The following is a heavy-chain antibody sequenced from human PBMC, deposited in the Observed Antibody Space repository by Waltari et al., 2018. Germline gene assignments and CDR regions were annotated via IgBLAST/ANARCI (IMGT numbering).Heavy chain of an antibody. V-gene: IGHV3-23*04. CDR3: ATAPLMTTVTSGGDY. CDR1: GFTFSSYA. CDR2: ISGSGGST. Sequence: EVQLVESGGGLVQPGGSLRLSCAASGFTFSSYAMSWVRQAPGKGLEWVSAISGSGGSTYYADSVKGRCTSARDNSKNTLYRQMNSLRAEDTAVYYCATAPLMTTVTSGGDYWGQGTLVTVSS. D-gene: IGHD4-17*01. J-gene: IGHJ4*02.